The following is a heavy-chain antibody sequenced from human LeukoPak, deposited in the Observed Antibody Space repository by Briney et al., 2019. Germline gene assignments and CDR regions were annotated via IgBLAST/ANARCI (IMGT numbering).Heavy chain of an antibody. J-gene: IGHJ6*03. Sequence: SETLSLTCTVSGGSIRSYYRSWIRQPPGKGLEWIGYIYYSGSTNYNPSLKSRVTISIDTSKNQFSPKLSSVTAADTAVYYCARGNYKYYYYMDVWGKGTTVTVSS. CDR1: GGSIRSYY. CDR3: ARGNYKYYYYMDV. D-gene: IGHD1-7*01. V-gene: IGHV4-59*01. CDR2: IYYSGST.